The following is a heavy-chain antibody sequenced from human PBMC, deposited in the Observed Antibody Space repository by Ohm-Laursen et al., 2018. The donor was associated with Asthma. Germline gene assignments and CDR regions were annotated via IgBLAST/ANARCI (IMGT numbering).Heavy chain of an antibody. Sequence: SSVKVSCKASGGTFSSYAISWVRQAPGQGLEWMGGIIPIFGTANYAQKFQGRVTITADESTSTAYMELSSLRSEDTAVYYCARRSDYYDSSGYTYDYWGQGTLVTVSS. CDR1: GGTFSSYA. J-gene: IGHJ4*02. CDR3: ARRSDYYDSSGYTYDY. D-gene: IGHD3-22*01. CDR2: IIPIFGTA. V-gene: IGHV1-69*01.